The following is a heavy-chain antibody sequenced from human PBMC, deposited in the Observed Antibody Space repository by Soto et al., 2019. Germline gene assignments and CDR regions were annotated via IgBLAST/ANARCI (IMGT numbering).Heavy chain of an antibody. D-gene: IGHD4-17*01. CDR1: GFTFSSYA. CDR3: AKDLDYGDRLDPFYYYYYGMDV. J-gene: IGHJ6*02. CDR2: ISGSGGST. Sequence: EVQLLESGGGLVQPGGSLRLSCAASGFTFSSYAMSWVRQAPGKGLEWVSAISGSGGSTYYADSVKGRFTISRDNSKNTLYLQMNSLRAEDTAVYYCAKDLDYGDRLDPFYYYYYGMDVWGQGTTVTVSS. V-gene: IGHV3-23*01.